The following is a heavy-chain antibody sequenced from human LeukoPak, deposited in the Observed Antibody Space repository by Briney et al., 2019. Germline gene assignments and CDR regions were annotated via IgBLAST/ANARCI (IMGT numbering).Heavy chain of an antibody. Sequence: PSETLSLTCTVSGDSISSHYWSWIRQSAGKGLEWIGRMYASGSTNYNPSLKSRVTISVDTSKNQFSLKLSSVTAADTAVYYCARGSSGWQKSSWCFDLWGRGTLVTVSS. V-gene: IGHV4-4*07. D-gene: IGHD6-19*01. CDR2: MYASGST. CDR1: GDSISSHY. CDR3: ARGSSGWQKSSWCFDL. J-gene: IGHJ2*01.